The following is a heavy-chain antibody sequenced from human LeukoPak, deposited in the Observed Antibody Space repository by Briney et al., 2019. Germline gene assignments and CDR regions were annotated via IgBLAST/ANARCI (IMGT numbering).Heavy chain of an antibody. Sequence: ASVKVSCKASGYSFNTYYMHWVRQAPGQGLEWMGIIKPSGSSTSYAQKFQDRVTMTRDTSTSTVYMELSSLRSEDTAVYYCARVHDSDWYFDYWGQGTLVTVSS. V-gene: IGHV1-46*02. CDR3: ARVHDSDWYFDY. CDR2: IKPSGSST. J-gene: IGHJ4*02. D-gene: IGHD6-19*01. CDR1: GYSFNTYY.